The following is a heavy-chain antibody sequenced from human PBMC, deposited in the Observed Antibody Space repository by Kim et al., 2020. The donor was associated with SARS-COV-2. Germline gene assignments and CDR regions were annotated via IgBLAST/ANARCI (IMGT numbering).Heavy chain of an antibody. CDR2: MNPNSGNT. CDR3: ALGWGLTVTTKGGDY. CDR1: GYTFTSYD. J-gene: IGHJ4*02. Sequence: ASVKVSCKASGYTFTSYDINWVRQATGQGLEWMGWMNPNSGNTGYAQKFQGRVTMTRNTSISTAYMELSSLRSEDTAVYYCALGWGLTVTTKGGDYWGQGTLVTVSS. V-gene: IGHV1-8*01. D-gene: IGHD4-17*01.